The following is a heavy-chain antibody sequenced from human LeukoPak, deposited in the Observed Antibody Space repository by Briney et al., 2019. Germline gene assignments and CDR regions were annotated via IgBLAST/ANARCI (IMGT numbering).Heavy chain of an antibody. CDR2: IYYSGST. CDR3: ARVVGAMTHFDY. D-gene: IGHD1-26*01. J-gene: IGHJ4*02. CDR1: GGSISSHY. Sequence: SETLSLTCTVSGGSISSHYWSWIRQPPGKGLEWIGYIYYSGSTNYNPSLKSRVTISVDTSKNQFSLKLSSVTAADTAVDYCARVVGAMTHFDYWGQGTLVTVSS. V-gene: IGHV4-59*11.